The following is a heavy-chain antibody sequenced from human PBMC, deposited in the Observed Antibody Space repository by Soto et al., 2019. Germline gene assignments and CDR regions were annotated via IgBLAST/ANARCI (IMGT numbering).Heavy chain of an antibody. CDR2: INHSGST. V-gene: IGHV4-34*01. J-gene: IGHJ4*02. Sequence: SETLSLTCAVYGGSFSGYYWSWIRQPPGKGLEWIGEINHSGSTNYNPSLKSRVTISVDTSKNQFSLKLSSVTAADTAVYYCARDFNEGGDYWGQGTLVTVSS. CDR3: ARDFNEGGDY. CDR1: GGSFSGYY.